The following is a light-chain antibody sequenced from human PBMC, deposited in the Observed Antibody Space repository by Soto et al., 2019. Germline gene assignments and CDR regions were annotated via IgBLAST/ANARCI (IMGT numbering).Light chain of an antibody. CDR3: QQYGNSPPNT. J-gene: IGKJ2*01. Sequence: EIVLTQSPGTLSLSPGERATLSCRASQSVSSSYLAWYQQKPGQAPRLLIYGASSRATGIPDRFSGSGSGTDFTLTISGLEPEDFAVYFCQQYGNSPPNTFGQGTKVDIK. CDR2: GAS. V-gene: IGKV3-20*01. CDR1: QSVSSSY.